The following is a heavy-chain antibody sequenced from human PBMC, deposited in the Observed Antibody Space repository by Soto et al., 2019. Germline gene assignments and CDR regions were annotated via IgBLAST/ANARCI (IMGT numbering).Heavy chain of an antibody. Sequence: ASVKVSCKASGYTFTSYGISWVRQAPGQGLEWMGWISAYNGNTNYAQKLQGRVTMTTDTSTSTAYMELRSLRSDDTAVYYCARDVRVRGPPNTVFDYWGQGTLVTVSS. J-gene: IGHJ4*02. CDR1: GYTFTSYG. CDR2: ISAYNGNT. V-gene: IGHV1-18*01. D-gene: IGHD3-10*01. CDR3: ARDVRVRGPPNTVFDY.